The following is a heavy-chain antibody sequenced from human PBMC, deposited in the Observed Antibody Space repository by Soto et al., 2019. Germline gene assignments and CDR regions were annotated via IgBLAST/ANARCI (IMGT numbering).Heavy chain of an antibody. V-gene: IGHV5-51*01. J-gene: IGHJ4*02. CDR3: ARGGVSTRSFDY. Sequence: GESLKISCKGSGYNFAGYWIAWVRQMPGKGLELMGIIYPSDCDTRYRPLFQGQVTIPDDQSIRSAYLQWSSLRASDTATYYCARGGVSTRSFDYWGQGTPVTVSS. D-gene: IGHD3-3*01. CDR1: GYNFAGYW. CDR2: IYPSDCDT.